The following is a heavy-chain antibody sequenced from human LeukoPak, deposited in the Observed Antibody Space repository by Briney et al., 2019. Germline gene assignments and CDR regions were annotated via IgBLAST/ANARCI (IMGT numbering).Heavy chain of an antibody. CDR3: ARDGEYYDSRGSYFDS. Sequence: ASVKVSCKASGYTFTSYDINWVRQAPGQGLEWMGIINPSSGSTSNAQKFQGRVTMTRDTSTSTVYLELSNLRSDDTAVYYCARDGEYYDSRGSYFDSWGQGTLVTVSS. D-gene: IGHD3-22*01. CDR1: GYTFTSYD. CDR2: INPSSGST. V-gene: IGHV1-46*01. J-gene: IGHJ4*02.